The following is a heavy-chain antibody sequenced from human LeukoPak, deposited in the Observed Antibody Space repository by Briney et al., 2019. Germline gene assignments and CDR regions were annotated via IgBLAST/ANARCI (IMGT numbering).Heavy chain of an antibody. D-gene: IGHD3-22*01. J-gene: IGHJ4*02. CDR3: ARGSIHYYDSSGYYYY. CDR1: GGSISSGGYY. CDR2: IYYSGST. Sequence: SQTLSLTCTVSGGSISSGGYYWSWIRQHPGKGLEWIGYIYYSGSTNYNPSLKSRVTISVDTSKNQFSLKLSSVTAADTAVYYCARGSIHYYDSSGYYYYWGQGTLVTVSS. V-gene: IGHV4-31*03.